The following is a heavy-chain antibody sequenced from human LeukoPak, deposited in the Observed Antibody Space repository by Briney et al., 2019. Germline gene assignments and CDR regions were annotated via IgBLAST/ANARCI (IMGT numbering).Heavy chain of an antibody. CDR2: ISAYNGNT. J-gene: IGHJ3*01. CDR3: AREGGYCSSTSCFRDAFDV. D-gene: IGHD2-2*01. V-gene: IGHV1-18*01. CDR1: GYTFTSYG. Sequence: ASVKVSCKASGYTFTSYGISWVRQAPGQGLEWMGWISAYNGNTNYAQKLQGRVTMTTDTSTSTAYMELSSLRSEDTAVYFCAREGGYCSSTSCFRDAFDVWGQGTMVTVSS.